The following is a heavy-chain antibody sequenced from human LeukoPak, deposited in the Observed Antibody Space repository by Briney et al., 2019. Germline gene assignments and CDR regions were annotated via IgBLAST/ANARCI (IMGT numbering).Heavy chain of an antibody. J-gene: IGHJ3*02. CDR1: GGSISSSNW. D-gene: IGHD6-13*01. Sequence: SSGTLSLTCAVSGGSISSSNWWSWVRQPPGKGLEWIGEIYHSGSTNYNPSLKSRVTISVDKSKNQFSLKLSSVTAADTAVYYCARTGAAAGSGAFDIWGQGAMVTVSS. V-gene: IGHV4-4*02. CDR3: ARTGAAAGSGAFDI. CDR2: IYHSGST.